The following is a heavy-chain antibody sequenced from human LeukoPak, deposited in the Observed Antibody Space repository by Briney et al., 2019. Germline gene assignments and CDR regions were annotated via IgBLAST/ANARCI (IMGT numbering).Heavy chain of an antibody. CDR3: ARLLRPGGRKGDAFDI. V-gene: IGHV4-59*08. J-gene: IGHJ3*02. D-gene: IGHD1-26*01. Sequence: KPSETLSLTCTVSGGSISSYYWSWIRQPAGKGLERIGYFYDSGDFNYNPSLKSRVTIWMDMSNNQFSLTMSSVTAADTAMYYCARLLRPGGRKGDAFDIWGQGTLVTVSS. CDR2: FYDSGDF. CDR1: GGSISSYY.